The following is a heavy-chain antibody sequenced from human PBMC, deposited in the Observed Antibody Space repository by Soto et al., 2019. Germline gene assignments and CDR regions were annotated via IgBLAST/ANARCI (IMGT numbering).Heavy chain of an antibody. CDR2: IYYSGST. D-gene: IGHD3-10*01. CDR1: GGSISSYY. CDR3: ARHRQWFGDQRSYMDV. J-gene: IGHJ6*03. V-gene: IGHV4-59*08. Sequence: SETLSLTCTVSGGSISSYYWSWIRQPPGKGLEWIGYIYYSGSTNYNPSLKSRVTISVDTSKNQFSLKLSSVTAADTAVYYCARHRQWFGDQRSYMDVWGKGTTVTVSS.